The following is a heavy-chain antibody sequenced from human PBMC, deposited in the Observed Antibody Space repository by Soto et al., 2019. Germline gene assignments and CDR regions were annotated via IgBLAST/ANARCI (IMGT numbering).Heavy chain of an antibody. D-gene: IGHD1-7*01. V-gene: IGHV1-69*01. J-gene: IGHJ3*02. CDR1: GGTFSSLG. CDR2: FIPMFGTA. Sequence: QVQLVQSGAEVKKPGSSVKVSCKASGGTFSSLGISWVRQGPRQGLEWLGGFIPMFGTANYPQKFQGRVTLSANESTSTAYMELSSLTSEDTAVYFCARDRSGPGNWNYDTFDIWGQGTMVTVSS. CDR3: ARDRSGPGNWNYDTFDI.